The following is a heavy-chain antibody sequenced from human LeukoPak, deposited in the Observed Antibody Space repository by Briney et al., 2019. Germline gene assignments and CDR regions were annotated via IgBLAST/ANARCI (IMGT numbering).Heavy chain of an antibody. Sequence: GGSLRLSCAASGFTFDIYAMHWVRQAPGKGLEWISAISGNGYNTYYADSVKGRFTISSESSGNTLYLQMHSLRAEDTAVYYCAKGVRLWFAFYFDYWGQGTLVTVSS. D-gene: IGHD3-10*01. CDR1: GFTFDIYA. V-gene: IGHV3-23*01. CDR2: ISGNGYNT. CDR3: AKGVRLWFAFYFDY. J-gene: IGHJ4*02.